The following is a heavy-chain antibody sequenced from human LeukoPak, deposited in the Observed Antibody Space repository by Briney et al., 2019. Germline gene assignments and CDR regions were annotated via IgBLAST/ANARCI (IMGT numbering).Heavy chain of an antibody. V-gene: IGHV3-48*02. CDR3: ARGRGSS. CDR2: IGTRDTTV. CDR1: GVTFTTYV. J-gene: IGHJ5*02. D-gene: IGHD2-21*01. Sequence: GSLRLSCAASGVTFTTYVMNWVRQPPGKGLEWISYIGTRDTTVYYADSVKGRFTISRDNAKNSLYLQMNSLRDEDTAIYYCARGRGSSWGQGTLVTVSS.